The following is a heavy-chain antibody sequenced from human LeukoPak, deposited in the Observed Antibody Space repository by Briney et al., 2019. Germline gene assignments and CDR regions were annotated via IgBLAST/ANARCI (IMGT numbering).Heavy chain of an antibody. D-gene: IGHD2-2*01. CDR2: ISSGGTTI. Sequence: GGSLRLSCAPSGFTFSEFEMNWVRQAPGKGLEWVSDISSGGTTIFYADSVKGRFTISRDNAKNSLYLQMSSLRDEDTAIYYCTRGLVVWGQGALVTVSS. CDR3: TRGLVV. V-gene: IGHV3-48*03. CDR1: GFTFSEFE. J-gene: IGHJ4*02.